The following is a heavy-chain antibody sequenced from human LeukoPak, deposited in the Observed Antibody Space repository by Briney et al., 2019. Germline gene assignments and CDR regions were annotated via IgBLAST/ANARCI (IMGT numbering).Heavy chain of an antibody. CDR1: GYTFTSYY. CDR2: INPSGGST. Sequence: ASVKVSCRASGYTFTSYYMHWVRQAPGQGLEWMGIINPSGGSTSYAQKFQGRVTMTRDTSTSTVYMELSSLRSEDTAVYYCARDRNGDYETHWFDPWGQGTLVTVSS. J-gene: IGHJ5*02. V-gene: IGHV1-46*01. CDR3: ARDRNGDYETHWFDP. D-gene: IGHD4-17*01.